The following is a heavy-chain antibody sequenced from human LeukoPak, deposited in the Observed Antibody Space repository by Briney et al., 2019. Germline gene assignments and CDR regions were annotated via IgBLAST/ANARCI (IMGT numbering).Heavy chain of an antibody. D-gene: IGHD3-3*01. CDR1: GYTFTGYY. CDR2: INPNSGGT. J-gene: IGHJ5*02. CDR3: ARDSGFWSGYSRYNWFDP. V-gene: IGHV1-2*02. Sequence: ASVKVSCKASGYTFTGYYMHWVRQAPGQGLEWMGWINPNSGGTNYAQKFQSRVTMTRDTSISTAYMELSRLRSDDTAVYYCARDSGFWSGYSRYNWFDPWGQGTLVTVSS.